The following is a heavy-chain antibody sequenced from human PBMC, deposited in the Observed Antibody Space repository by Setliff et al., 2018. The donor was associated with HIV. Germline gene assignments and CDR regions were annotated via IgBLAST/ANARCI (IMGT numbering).Heavy chain of an antibody. Sequence: PGESLKISCKGSANSFSRHWIAWVRQMPGKGLEWMGIIYPDDSDTRYGSSFQGQVTISADKSSTTVYLQWTSLRASDTGMYYCARPLYEQTSDALNFWGQGTMVTVSS. CDR3: ARPLYEQTSDALNF. V-gene: IGHV5-51*01. CDR1: ANSFSRHW. J-gene: IGHJ3*01. D-gene: IGHD3-3*01. CDR2: IYPDDSDT.